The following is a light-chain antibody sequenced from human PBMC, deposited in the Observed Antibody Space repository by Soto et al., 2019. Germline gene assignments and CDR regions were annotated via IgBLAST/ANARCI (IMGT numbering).Light chain of an antibody. J-gene: IGLJ3*02. CDR2: DVS. V-gene: IGLV2-18*02. Sequence: QSALTQPPSVSGSPGQSVTISCIGTSSDVGSYNRVSWYQQHPGKAPKLIIYDVSNRPSGVPDRFSGSKSANTASLTISGLQAEDEDDDYCSSYTSSSTVVFGGGTKLTVL. CDR1: SSDVGSYNR. CDR3: SSYTSSSTVV.